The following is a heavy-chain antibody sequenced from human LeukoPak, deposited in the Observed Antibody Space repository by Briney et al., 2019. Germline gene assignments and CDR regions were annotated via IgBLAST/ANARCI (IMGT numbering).Heavy chain of an antibody. Sequence: ASVKVSCKASGYTFTSYAMHWVRQAPGQRLEWMGWSNAGNGNTKYSQEFQGRVTITRDTSASTAYMELSSLRSEDMAVYYCARDFSSSSTAYYYYYMDVWGKGTTVTVSS. D-gene: IGHD6-6*01. CDR3: ARDFSSSSTAYYYYYMDV. J-gene: IGHJ6*03. CDR2: SNAGNGNT. V-gene: IGHV1-3*02. CDR1: GYTFTSYA.